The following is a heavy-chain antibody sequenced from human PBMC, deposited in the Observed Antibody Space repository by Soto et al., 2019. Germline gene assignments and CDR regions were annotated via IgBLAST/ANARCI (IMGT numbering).Heavy chain of an antibody. D-gene: IGHD6-13*01. CDR1: GGSPSGYC. Sequence: SQSRSLTWALYGGSPSGYCRSWIRQPPGNGLEWMGEINHRGSTNYNPSSTGQVTISVDTSKSQFSLKLSSVTASDTAVYYCARGRLAAAAPHGRYNWFDPWGQGTLVTVSS. CDR3: ARGRLAAAAPHGRYNWFDP. J-gene: IGHJ5*02. CDR2: INHRGST. V-gene: IGHV4-34*01.